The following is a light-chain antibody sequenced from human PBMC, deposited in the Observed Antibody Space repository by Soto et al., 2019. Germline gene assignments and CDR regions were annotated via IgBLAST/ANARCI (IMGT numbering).Light chain of an antibody. CDR2: DVS. Sequence: ESVLLHAPDTLSLSPGERATLSCRASQSVSGNSLAWYRQNRGQAPRLIIYDVSTRATGIPDRFSGSGSGTDFTLTISRLEPEDFALFFCQHYDGSLWTFGQGTKVDIK. J-gene: IGKJ1*01. V-gene: IGKV3-20*01. CDR3: QHYDGSLWT. CDR1: QSVSGNS.